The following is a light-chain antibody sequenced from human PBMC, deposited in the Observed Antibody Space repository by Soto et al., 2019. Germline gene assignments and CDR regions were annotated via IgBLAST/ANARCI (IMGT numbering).Light chain of an antibody. CDR3: CSYTSSSPYV. J-gene: IGLJ1*01. V-gene: IGLV2-14*01. CDR1: SSDLGGYNF. CDR2: QVS. Sequence: QSALTQPASVSGSPGQSITISCTGTSSDLGGYNFVSWYQHHPGKAPKLMIYQVSNRPSGVSNRFSGSKSGSTASLTISGLQAEDEADYYCCSYTSSSPYVFGTGTKLTVL.